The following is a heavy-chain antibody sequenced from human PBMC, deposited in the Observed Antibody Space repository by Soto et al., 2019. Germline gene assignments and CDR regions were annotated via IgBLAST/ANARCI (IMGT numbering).Heavy chain of an antibody. Sequence: ASVKVSCKASGGSLSNYDISWVRQAPGQGLEWMGGIIPVFGTANYAQKFQGRVTITADESTNIVYMDVTSLRSEDTAVYYCARGDATKIVVTTYYAMDVWGQGTTVTVS. J-gene: IGHJ6*02. D-gene: IGHD4-17*01. CDR3: ARGDATKIVVTTYYAMDV. CDR2: IIPVFGTA. CDR1: GGSLSNYD. V-gene: IGHV1-69*13.